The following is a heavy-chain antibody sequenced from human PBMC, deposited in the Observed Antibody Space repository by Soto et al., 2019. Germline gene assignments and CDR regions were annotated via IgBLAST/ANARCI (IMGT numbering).Heavy chain of an antibody. CDR2: IIPIFGTA. D-gene: IGHD5-12*01. J-gene: IGHJ4*02. CDR3: ARDGYNLWYFDY. Sequence: SVKVSCKASGGTFSSYAISWVRQAPGQGLEWMGGIIPIFGTANYAQKFQGRVTITADESTSTAYMELSSLRSEDTAVYYCARDGYNLWYFDYWGQGTLVTVSS. V-gene: IGHV1-69*13. CDR1: GGTFSSYA.